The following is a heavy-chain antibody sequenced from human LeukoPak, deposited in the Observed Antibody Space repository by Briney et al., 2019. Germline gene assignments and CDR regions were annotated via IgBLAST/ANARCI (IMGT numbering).Heavy chain of an antibody. CDR2: IWYDGSNK. J-gene: IGHJ6*03. D-gene: IGHD2-21*01. CDR3: ARAGIVGLFYYYMDV. Sequence: SGGSLRLSCAASGFTFSSHGMHWVRQAPGKGLEWVAPIWYDGSNKYYGDSVKGRFTISRDNSKNTLYLQVNSLRAEDTAVYYCARAGIVGLFYYYMDVWGKGTTVTVSS. CDR1: GFTFSSHG. V-gene: IGHV3-33*01.